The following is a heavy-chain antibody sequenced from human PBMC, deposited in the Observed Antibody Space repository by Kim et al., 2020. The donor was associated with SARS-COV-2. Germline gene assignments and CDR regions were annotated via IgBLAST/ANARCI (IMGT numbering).Heavy chain of an antibody. Sequence: GGSLRLSCAASGFTFSNAWMSLVRQAPGKGLEWVGRIKSKTDGGTTDYAAPVKGRFTISRDDSKNTLYLQMNSLKTEDTAVYYCTTDIVVVPAAIGEHQTIDYWGQGTLVTVSS. CDR2: IKSKTDGGTT. D-gene: IGHD2-2*02. V-gene: IGHV3-15*01. CDR3: TTDIVVVPAAIGEHQTIDY. CDR1: GFTFSNAW. J-gene: IGHJ4*02.